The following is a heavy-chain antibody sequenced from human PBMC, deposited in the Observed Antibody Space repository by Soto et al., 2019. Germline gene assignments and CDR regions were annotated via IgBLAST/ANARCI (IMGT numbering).Heavy chain of an antibody. D-gene: IGHD2-2*01. J-gene: IGHJ4*02. Sequence: VQLVESGGAVVQPGASLRLSCAASGFKFGDFTMHWVRQAPGEGLEWISFITYNGGSTYYADSVKGRFTISRDKKKNSLALQMNSLTTEGAAVYYCAKDGDYCGRYCPSTTFSHFDKWGQGTRVTVSS. CDR2: ITYNGGST. V-gene: IGHV3-43*01. CDR1: GFKFGDFT. CDR3: AKDGDYCGRYCPSTTFSHFDK.